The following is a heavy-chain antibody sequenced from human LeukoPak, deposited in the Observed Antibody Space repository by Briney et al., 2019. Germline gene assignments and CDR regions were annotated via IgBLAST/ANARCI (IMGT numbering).Heavy chain of an antibody. D-gene: IGHD3-10*01. V-gene: IGHV4-39*01. CDR3: ASQYYYGSGSYCFDY. Sequence: PSETLSLTCTVSGGSISSRNYYWGWIRQPPGKGLEWTGSIYYSGSTYYNPSLKSRVTISVDMSKNQFSLRLSSVTAAGTAVYYCASQYYYGSGSYCFDYWGQGTLVIVSS. CDR2: IYYSGST. CDR1: GGSISSRNYY. J-gene: IGHJ4*02.